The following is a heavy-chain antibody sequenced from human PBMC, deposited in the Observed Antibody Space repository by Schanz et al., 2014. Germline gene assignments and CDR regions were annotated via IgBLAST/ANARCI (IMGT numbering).Heavy chain of an antibody. D-gene: IGHD2-8*02. Sequence: EVQLVESGGGLVKPGGSLRLSCAASGFTFNNFGMNWVRQAPGKGLEWVANIKEDGSKKYYVDSVRGRFTISRDNAKNSLYLQLNSLTAEDTAVYHCARDSRYCTGVDCKGDAFDLWGQGTLVTVSS. V-gene: IGHV3-7*01. CDR3: ARDSRYCTGVDCKGDAFDL. J-gene: IGHJ3*01. CDR2: IKEDGSKK. CDR1: GFTFNNFG.